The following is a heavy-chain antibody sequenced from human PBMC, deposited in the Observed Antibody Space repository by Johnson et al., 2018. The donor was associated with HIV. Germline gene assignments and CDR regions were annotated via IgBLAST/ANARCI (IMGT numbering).Heavy chain of an antibody. CDR3: TRLPSGYSRDAFDI. Sequence: QVQLVESGGGVVQPGRSLRVSCAASGFTFSSYAMHWVRQAPGKGLEWVAVIAYDGSNKYYADSVKGRFTISRDNSKNTLYLEMNSLRAEDTAVYYCTRLPSGYSRDAFDIWGQGTMVTVSS. CDR1: GFTFSSYA. D-gene: IGHD5-18*01. V-gene: IGHV3-30*04. CDR2: IAYDGSNK. J-gene: IGHJ3*02.